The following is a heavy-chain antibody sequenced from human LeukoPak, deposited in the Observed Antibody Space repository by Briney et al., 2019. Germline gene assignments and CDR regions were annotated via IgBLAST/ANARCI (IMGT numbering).Heavy chain of an antibody. CDR3: ARDYGYSYDC. CDR1: GFTFSSYW. D-gene: IGHD5-18*01. V-gene: IGHV3-74*01. J-gene: IGHJ4*02. Sequence: GGSLRLSCAASGFTFSSYWMHWVRQAPGKGLVWVSRINSDGSITTYADSVRGRFTISRDNAKSTLYLQMNSLRAEDTAVYYCARDYGYSYDCWGQGTLVTVSS. CDR2: INSDGSIT.